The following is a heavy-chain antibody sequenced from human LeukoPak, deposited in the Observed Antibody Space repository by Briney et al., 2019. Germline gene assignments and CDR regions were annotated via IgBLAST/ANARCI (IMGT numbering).Heavy chain of an antibody. CDR1: GFTFSAYS. CDR2: ISSRSTNI. Sequence: GGSLRLSCAASGFTFSAYSMNWVRQAPGKGLEWVSSISSRSTNIYYADSVKGRFTISRDNAENSLYLQMNSLRGEDTAVYYCARDYYDSLTGYYSSFDYWGQGTLVTVSS. CDR3: ARDYYDSLTGYYSSFDY. D-gene: IGHD3-9*01. V-gene: IGHV3-21*01. J-gene: IGHJ4*02.